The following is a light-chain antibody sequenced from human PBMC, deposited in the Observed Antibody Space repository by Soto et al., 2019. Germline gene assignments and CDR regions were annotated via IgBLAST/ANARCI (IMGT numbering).Light chain of an antibody. Sequence: QSALTQPASVSGSPGQSITISCTGTSSDVGSDNLVSWYQQNPGKAPKLMIYEGTKRPSGVSNRFSGSKSGNTASLTISGLQAEDEADYYCCSYAGLHTWVFGGGTKVTVL. CDR2: EGT. J-gene: IGLJ3*02. V-gene: IGLV2-23*01. CDR1: SSDVGSDNL. CDR3: CSYAGLHTWV.